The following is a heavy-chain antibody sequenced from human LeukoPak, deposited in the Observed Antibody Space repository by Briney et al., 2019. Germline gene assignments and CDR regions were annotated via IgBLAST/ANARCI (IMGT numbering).Heavy chain of an antibody. D-gene: IGHD5-12*01. CDR2: ISGSGGST. CDR3: ARGPSGYHNT. V-gene: IGHV3-23*01. Sequence: GGSLRLSCAASGFTFSSYWMSSVRQAPGKWLEWVSAISGSGGSTYYADSVKGRFTISRDNSKNTLYLQMNSLRAEDTAVYYCARGPSGYHNTGGQGTLVTVSS. J-gene: IGHJ4*02. CDR1: GFTFSSYW.